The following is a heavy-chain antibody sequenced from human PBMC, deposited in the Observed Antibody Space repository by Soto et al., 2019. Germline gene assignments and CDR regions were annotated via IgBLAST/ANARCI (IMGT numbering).Heavy chain of an antibody. CDR2: ISYDGSNK. J-gene: IGHJ4*02. CDR1: GFTFSSYA. V-gene: IGHV3-30-3*01. CDR3: ARDLVDIVLMVYAIPDVFLASGPFDY. Sequence: GGSPRLSCAASGFTFSSYAMHWVRQAPGKGLEWVAVISYDGSNKYYADSVKGRFTISRDNSKNTLYLQMNSLRAEDTAVYYCARDLVDIVLMVYAIPDVFLASGPFDYWGQGTLVTVSS. D-gene: IGHD2-8*01.